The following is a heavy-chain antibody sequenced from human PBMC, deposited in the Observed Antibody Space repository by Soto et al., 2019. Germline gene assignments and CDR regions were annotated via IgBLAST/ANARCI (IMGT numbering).Heavy chain of an antibody. Sequence: SGPTLVNPTETLTLTCTVSGFSLSNARMGVSWIRQPPGKALEWLGHIFSNDDKSYNTSLKSRLTISKDTSKRQVVLTMTNMDPVDTATFFCLRSLYSSSRYENWFDPWGRGTLVTGSS. CDR1: GFSLSNARMG. V-gene: IGHV2-26*01. CDR3: LRSLYSSSRYENWFDP. J-gene: IGHJ5*02. D-gene: IGHD6-13*01. CDR2: IFSNDDK.